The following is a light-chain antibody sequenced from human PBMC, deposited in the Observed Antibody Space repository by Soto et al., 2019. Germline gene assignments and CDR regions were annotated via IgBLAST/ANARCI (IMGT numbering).Light chain of an antibody. J-gene: IGKJ5*01. CDR2: GAS. V-gene: IGKV3-15*01. Sequence: EIVLTQSPGTLSLSPGERATLSCRASQSVGTYLAWYQQKLGQAPRLLIYGASTRATGISARFSGSGSGTEFTLTISSLQSEDFAVYYCQQYNNWPPITFGQGTQLEIK. CDR3: QQYNNWPPIT. CDR1: QSVGTY.